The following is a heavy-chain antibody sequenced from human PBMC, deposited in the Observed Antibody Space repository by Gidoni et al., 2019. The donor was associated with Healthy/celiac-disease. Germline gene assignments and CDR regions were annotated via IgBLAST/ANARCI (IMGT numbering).Heavy chain of an antibody. D-gene: IGHD5-12*01. CDR2: IKSKIDGGTK. J-gene: IGHJ5*02. Sequence: EVQLVESGGGLVKPGGSLRLSCAASGFTFSNAWMDWVRQAPGKGLGWVGRIKSKIDGGTKDYAAPVKGRFSISRDDSKNTLYLQMNSLKIEDTAIYYCTTDRWLRPPSWHWFHPWGHGTLVTVSS. CDR1: GFTFSNAW. CDR3: TTDRWLRPPSWHWFHP. V-gene: IGHV3-15*01.